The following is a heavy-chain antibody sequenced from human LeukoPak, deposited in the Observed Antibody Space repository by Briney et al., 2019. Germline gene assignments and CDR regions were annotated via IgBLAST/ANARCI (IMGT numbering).Heavy chain of an antibody. CDR2: IFYSGSS. CDR1: GASISSYY. J-gene: IGHJ4*02. Sequence: SETLSLTCTVSGASISSYYWSWIRQPPGKGLEWIGYIFYSGSSLYNPSLQSRVTISVDTSKNQFSLKLTSVTAADTAVYYCASGPYPAAGTDHQFDYWGQGTLVTVSS. D-gene: IGHD6-13*01. V-gene: IGHV4-59*01. CDR3: ASGPYPAAGTDHQFDY.